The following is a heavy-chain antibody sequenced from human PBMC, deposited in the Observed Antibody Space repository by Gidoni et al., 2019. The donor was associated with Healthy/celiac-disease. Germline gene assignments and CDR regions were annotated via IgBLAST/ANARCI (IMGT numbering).Heavy chain of an antibody. V-gene: IGHV6-1*01. D-gene: IGHD6-19*01. CDR3: ARDTLTVLAVAGGRHYYYGMDV. CDR2: TYYRSKWYN. CDR1: GDSVSSNSAA. Sequence: QVQLQQSGPGLVKPSQTLSLTCAISGDSVSSNSAAWNWIRQSPSRGLEWLGRTYYRSKWYNDYAVSVKSRITINPDTSKNQFSLQLNSVTPEDTAVYYCARDTLTVLAVAGGRHYYYGMDVWGQGTTVTVSS. J-gene: IGHJ6*02.